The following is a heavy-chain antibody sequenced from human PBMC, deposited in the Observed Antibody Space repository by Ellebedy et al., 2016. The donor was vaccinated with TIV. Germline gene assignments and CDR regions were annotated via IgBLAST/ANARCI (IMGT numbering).Heavy chain of an antibody. CDR1: GFPFSSWS. Sequence: GESLKISCAASGFPFSSWSMNWVRQAPGKGLEWVSSISSSSSHTDYADSVKGRFTMSRDNAKNSLYLQMNSLGAGDTAVYYCATDVASRSSIAAAALIYWGQGTLVTVSS. J-gene: IGHJ4*02. D-gene: IGHD6-13*01. CDR2: ISSSSSHT. CDR3: ATDVASRSSIAAAALIY. V-gene: IGHV3-21*01.